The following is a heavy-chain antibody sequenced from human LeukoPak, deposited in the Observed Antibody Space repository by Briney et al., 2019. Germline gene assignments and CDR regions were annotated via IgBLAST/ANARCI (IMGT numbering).Heavy chain of an antibody. CDR2: ISGSGGST. D-gene: IGHD5-24*01. CDR3: AKDSDGYNYGDY. V-gene: IGHV3-23*01. J-gene: IGHJ4*02. Sequence: PGGSLRLSCGASGFTFSSYAMSWVRQAPGKGLEWVSAISGSGGSTYYADSVKGRFTISRDNFKNTLYLQMNSLRAEDTAVYYCAKDSDGYNYGDYWGQGTLVTVSS. CDR1: GFTFSSYA.